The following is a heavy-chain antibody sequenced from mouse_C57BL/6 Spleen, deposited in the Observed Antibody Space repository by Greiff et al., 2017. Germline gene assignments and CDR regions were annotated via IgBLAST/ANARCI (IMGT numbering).Heavy chain of an antibody. J-gene: IGHJ1*03. CDR3: AMNSYRNYYWYFDV. Sequence: EVMLVESGGGLVKPGGSLKLSCAASGFTFSDYGMHWVRQAPEKGLEWVAYISSGSSTIYYADTVKGRFTISRDNAKNTLFLQMTSLRSEDTAMYYCAMNSYRNYYWYFDVWGTGTTVTVSS. CDR2: ISSGSSTI. CDR1: GFTFSDYG. D-gene: IGHD2-5*01. V-gene: IGHV5-17*01.